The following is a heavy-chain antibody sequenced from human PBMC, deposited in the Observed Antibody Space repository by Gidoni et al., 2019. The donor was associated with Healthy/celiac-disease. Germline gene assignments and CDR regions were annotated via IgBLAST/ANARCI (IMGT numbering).Heavy chain of an antibody. V-gene: IGHV3-23*01. J-gene: IGHJ4*02. Sequence: SGFTFSSYAMSWVRQAPGKGLEWVSAISGSGGSTYYADSVKGRFTISRDNSKNTLYLQMNSLRAEDTAVYYCAKKRVGGEWNYWGQGTLVTVSS. D-gene: IGHD3-16*01. CDR3: AKKRVGGEWNY. CDR1: GFTFSSYA. CDR2: ISGSGGST.